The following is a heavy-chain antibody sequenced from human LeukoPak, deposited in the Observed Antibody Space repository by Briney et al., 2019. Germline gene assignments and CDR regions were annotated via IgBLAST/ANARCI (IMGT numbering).Heavy chain of an antibody. CDR3: TAGGHYFDP. D-gene: IGHD1-26*01. Sequence: GGSLRLSCAASGFTSSNAWMSWVRQAPGKGLEWVGRIKSKSDGGTTDYAAPLKGRFIISRDDSKNTLYLQMNSLKTEDTAIYSCTAGGHYFDPWGQGTLVTVSS. V-gene: IGHV3-15*01. J-gene: IGHJ5*02. CDR2: IKSKSDGGTT. CDR1: GFTSSNAW.